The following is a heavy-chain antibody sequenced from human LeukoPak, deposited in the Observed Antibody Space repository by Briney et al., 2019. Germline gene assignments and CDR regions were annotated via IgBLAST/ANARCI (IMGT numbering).Heavy chain of an antibody. CDR2: ISYDGKVT. J-gene: IGHJ4*02. V-gene: IGHV3-30*18. Sequence: GGSLRLSCAASGSTFSNFGMHWVRQAPGKGLEWMAVISYDGKVTYYADSVKGRFTISRDNSKNTLYLQMTSLRGEDTALYYCAKERDYRVSTSCDYWGQGTQVTVSS. CDR1: GSTFSNFG. CDR3: AKERDYRVSTSCDY. D-gene: IGHD3-10*01.